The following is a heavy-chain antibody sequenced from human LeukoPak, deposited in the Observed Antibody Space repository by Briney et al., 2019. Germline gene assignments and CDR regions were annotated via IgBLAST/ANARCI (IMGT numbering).Heavy chain of an antibody. V-gene: IGHV3-33*08. Sequence: PGRSLRLSCAASGFTFSSYGFHWVRQAPGKGLEWLAVIGYDGSNKFSAESVKGRFTISRDNSKNTLYLQMNSLRAGDTAVYYCARDWSYRFDYWGQGTLVTVSS. CDR2: IGYDGSNK. CDR3: ARDWSYRFDY. J-gene: IGHJ4*02. D-gene: IGHD3-16*02. CDR1: GFTFSSYG.